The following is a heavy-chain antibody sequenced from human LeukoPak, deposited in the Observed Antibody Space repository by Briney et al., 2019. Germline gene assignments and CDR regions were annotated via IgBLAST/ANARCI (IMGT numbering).Heavy chain of an antibody. D-gene: IGHD2-2*01. Sequence: PGGSLRLSCAASGSMFSTYAVNWVRQAPGKGLEWVSSISSGGSSTYYADSVKGRFTISRDNSKNTLYLQMNSLRPEDTAIYYCAKVRVPTAFEFDYWGQGTLVTVSS. V-gene: IGHV3-23*01. CDR1: GSMFSTYA. J-gene: IGHJ4*02. CDR3: AKVRVPTAFEFDY. CDR2: ISSGGSST.